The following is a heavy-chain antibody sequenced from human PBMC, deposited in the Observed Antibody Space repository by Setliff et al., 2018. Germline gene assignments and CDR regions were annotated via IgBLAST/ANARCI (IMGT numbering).Heavy chain of an antibody. J-gene: IGHJ3*01. CDR2: IYYSGKA. CDR1: GASVSNVNYY. Sequence: PSETLSLTCSVSGASVSNVNYYWGWIRQPPGKGLVWVGSIYYSGKAYSNPSFKSRVTMSVDKSKNQFSLKLASVTAADRAVYYCARIAYFDFWRGFGVGAFDLWGHGSVVTVSS. D-gene: IGHD3-3*01. CDR3: ARIAYFDFWRGFGVGAFDL. V-gene: IGHV4-39*01.